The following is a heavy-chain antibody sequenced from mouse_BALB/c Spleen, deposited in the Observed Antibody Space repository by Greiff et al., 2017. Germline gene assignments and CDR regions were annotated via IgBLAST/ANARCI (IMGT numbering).Heavy chain of an antibody. J-gene: IGHJ3*01. CDR1: GYTFTSYW. CDR2: IYPGDGDT. D-gene: IGHD2-3*01. Sequence: QVHVKQSGAELARPGASVKLSCKASGYTFTSYWMQWVKQRPGQGLEWIGAIYPGDGDTRYTQKFKGKATLTADKSSSTAYMQLSSLASEDSAVYYCARGIYDGYYGKAYWGQGTLVTVSA. CDR3: ARGIYDGYYGKAY. V-gene: IGHV1-87*01.